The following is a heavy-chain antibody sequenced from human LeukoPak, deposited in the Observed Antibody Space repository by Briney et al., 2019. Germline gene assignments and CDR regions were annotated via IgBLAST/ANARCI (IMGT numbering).Heavy chain of an antibody. CDR3: ARATPYYYDSSGYCFQH. V-gene: IGHV1-18*01. CDR2: ISAYNGNT. D-gene: IGHD3-22*01. CDR1: GYTFTSYG. J-gene: IGHJ1*01. Sequence: ASVKVSCKASGYTFTSYGISWVRQAPGQGLEWMGWISAYNGNTNYAQKLQGRVTMTTDTSTSTAYMELRSLRSDDTAVYYCARATPYYYDSSGYCFQHWGQGTLVTVSS.